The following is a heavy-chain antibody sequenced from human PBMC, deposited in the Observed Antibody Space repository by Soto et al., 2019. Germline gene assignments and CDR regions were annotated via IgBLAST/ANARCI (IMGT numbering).Heavy chain of an antibody. CDR2: ISAGGST. V-gene: IGHV3-23*01. CDR1: GFTFSDYA. J-gene: IGHJ4*02. D-gene: IGHD2-2*02. Sequence: GASLRLSCTASGFTFSDYAMSWVRQPPGKGLEWVSVISAGGSTYYADSVKGRFTVSRANSKNTLYLQMNSLRAEDTAVYYCANVPIWCSSTSCYTEGFDYWGQGTLVTVSS. CDR3: ANVPIWCSSTSCYTEGFDY.